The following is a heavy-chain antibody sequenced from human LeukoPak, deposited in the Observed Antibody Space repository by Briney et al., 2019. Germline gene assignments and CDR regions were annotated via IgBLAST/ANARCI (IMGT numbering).Heavy chain of an antibody. CDR1: GGSISSYY. V-gene: IGHV4-38-2*02. CDR2: IYHSGST. J-gene: IGHJ4*02. Sequence: SETLSLTCTVSGGSISSYYWGWIRQPPGKGLEWIGIIYHSGSTYYNPSLKSRVTISVDTSKNQFSLKLSSVTAADTAVYYCARDSRPQIDYWGQGTLVTVSS. CDR3: ARDSRPQIDY.